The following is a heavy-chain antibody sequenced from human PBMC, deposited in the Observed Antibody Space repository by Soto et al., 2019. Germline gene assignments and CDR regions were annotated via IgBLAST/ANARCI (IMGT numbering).Heavy chain of an antibody. CDR1: EYSFATYW. J-gene: IGHJ6*02. CDR3: ARRRGSGNGYYYNYGMDV. D-gene: IGHD1-26*01. V-gene: IGHV5-51*01. Sequence: GESLKISCKASEYSFATYWIGWVRPMRGKVQEWMGIIYPGDSDIRYSPSFEGQVTISADKSISTAYLQWGSLKASDTAMYYCARRRGSGNGYYYNYGMDVWGQGTTVTVSS. CDR2: IYPGDSDI.